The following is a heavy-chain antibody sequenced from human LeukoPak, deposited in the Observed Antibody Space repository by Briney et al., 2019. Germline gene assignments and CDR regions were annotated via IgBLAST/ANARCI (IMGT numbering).Heavy chain of an antibody. CDR3: ARDLGYGDPFDY. Sequence: PSQTLSLTCTVSGGSISSGSYYWSWIRQPTGKGLEWIGRIYTSGSTDYNPSLKSRVTISVATSKNQFSLKLSSVTSADTAVYYCARDLGYGDPFDYWGQGTLVTVSS. CDR1: GGSISSGSYY. D-gene: IGHD4-17*01. CDR2: IYTSGST. V-gene: IGHV4-61*02. J-gene: IGHJ4*02.